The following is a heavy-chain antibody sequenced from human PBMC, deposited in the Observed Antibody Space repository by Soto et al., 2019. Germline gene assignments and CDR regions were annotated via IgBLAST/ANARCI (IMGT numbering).Heavy chain of an antibody. D-gene: IGHD2-15*01. CDR1: GFTFSSYS. J-gene: IGHJ1*01. CDR3: ATSTVAAEYFQH. Sequence: PGGSLRLSCAASGFTFSSYSMNWVRQAPGKGLEWVSSISRSSSYIYYADSVKGRFTISRDNAKNSLYLQMNSLRAEDKAVYYCATSTVAAEYFQHWGQGTLVTVSS. V-gene: IGHV3-21*01. CDR2: ISRSSSYI.